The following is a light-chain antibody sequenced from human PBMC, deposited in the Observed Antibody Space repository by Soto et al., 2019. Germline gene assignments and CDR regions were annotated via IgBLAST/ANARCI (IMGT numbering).Light chain of an antibody. J-gene: IGLJ1*01. CDR1: SSDAGAYTS. Sequence: QSVLTQPASVSGSPGQSITISCTGTSSDAGAYTSVSWYQQHPGKAPKLMIYEVSNRPSGVSNRFSGSKSANTASLTISGLQAEDEAHYYCTSYTSDNRSYVFGTGTKVTVL. CDR3: TSYTSDNRSYV. CDR2: EVS. V-gene: IGLV2-14*01.